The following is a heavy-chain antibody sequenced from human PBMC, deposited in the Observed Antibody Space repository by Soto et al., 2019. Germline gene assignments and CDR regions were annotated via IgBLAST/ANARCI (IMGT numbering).Heavy chain of an antibody. V-gene: IGHV4-31*03. J-gene: IGHJ4*01. Sequence: QVQLQESGPGLVEPSQTLSLNCTVSGGSLGSGFSYWSWVRHHPGKGLEWIASMYYTGTTYYNPSLNSRLSISVDTSKSHFSLRLISVTVADTAVYYCTSGLDRDKVGHWGRGTRVTVSS. CDR1: GGSLGSGFSY. CDR2: MYYTGTT. CDR3: TSGLDRDKVGH. D-gene: IGHD2-2*03.